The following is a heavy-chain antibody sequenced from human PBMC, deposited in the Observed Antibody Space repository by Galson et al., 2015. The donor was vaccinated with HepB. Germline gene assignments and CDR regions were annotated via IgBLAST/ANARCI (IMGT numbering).Heavy chain of an antibody. V-gene: IGHV3-30*09. CDR2: ISYDGSNK. D-gene: IGHD4-17*01. CDR1: GFTFSSYA. CDR3: ARGYYGDYAIDY. Sequence: SLRLSCAASGFTFSSYALHWVRQAPGKGLEWVSFISYDGSNKYYADSVKGRFAISRDNSKNTLYLQMNSLRAEDTAVYYCARGYYGDYAIDYWGQGTLVTVSS. J-gene: IGHJ4*02.